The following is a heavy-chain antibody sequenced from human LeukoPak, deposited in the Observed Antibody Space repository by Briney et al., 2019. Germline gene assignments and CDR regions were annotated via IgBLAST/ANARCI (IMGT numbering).Heavy chain of an antibody. D-gene: IGHD6-13*01. CDR2: IWVDGSST. Sequence: GGSLRLSCAASGFTFSSYGMHWVRQAPGKGLEWVAVIWVDGSSTFYADSVKGRFTISRDNSKNTLYLQMNSLSTEDTAVYYCTRGKEQQLYAFDIWGQGTMVTVSS. CDR1: GFTFSSYG. V-gene: IGHV3-33*01. CDR3: TRGKEQQLYAFDI. J-gene: IGHJ3*02.